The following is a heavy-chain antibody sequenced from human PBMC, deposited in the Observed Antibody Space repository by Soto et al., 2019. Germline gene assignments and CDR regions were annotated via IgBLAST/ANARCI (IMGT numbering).Heavy chain of an antibody. CDR1: GASISYGGFS. V-gene: IGHV4-30-2*06. D-gene: IGHD5-12*01. Sequence: PSETLSLTSTVSGASISYGGFSWSWIRQSPGKGLEWIGYISHLENTYFHPSFKSRLTMSIDRSRNQFSLNLSSVTAADRTVYYCVRGGGYEPFDYWRYGVLVTVSS. J-gene: IGHJ4*01. CDR3: VRGGGYEPFDY. CDR2: ISHLENT.